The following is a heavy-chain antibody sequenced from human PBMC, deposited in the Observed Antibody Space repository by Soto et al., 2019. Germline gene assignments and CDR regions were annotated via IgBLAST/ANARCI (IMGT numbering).Heavy chain of an antibody. V-gene: IGHV3-23*01. CDR2: ISGSGGST. CDR1: GFTFSSYA. Sequence: EVQLLESGGGLVQPGGSLRLSCAASGFTFSSYAMSWVRQAPGKGLEWVSAISGSGGSTYYADSVKGRFTISRDNSKNTLYLQMNSLRAEDTAVYYFAKGQNYYYYGMDVWGQGTTVTVSS. J-gene: IGHJ6*02. CDR3: AKGQNYYYYGMDV.